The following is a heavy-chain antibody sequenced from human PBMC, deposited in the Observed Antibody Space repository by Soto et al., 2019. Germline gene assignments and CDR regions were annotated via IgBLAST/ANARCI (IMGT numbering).Heavy chain of an antibody. V-gene: IGHV1-18*01. D-gene: IGHD3-3*01. CDR1: GYTFTKFC. J-gene: IGHJ4*02. CDR2: ISAYNGNT. Sequence: VKVSCKSSGYTFTKFCLSWVRQAPGQGLEWMGWISAYNGNTKYAQNFQRRGTMTTDRATDTAYMQLRSLRSDVTAVYYSARGGTTIDYWGQGTLVTVSS. CDR3: ARGGTTIDY.